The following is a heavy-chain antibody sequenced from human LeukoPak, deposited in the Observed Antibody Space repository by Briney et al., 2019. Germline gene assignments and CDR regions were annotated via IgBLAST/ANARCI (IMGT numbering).Heavy chain of an antibody. CDR3: TRDPRRLDY. CDR1: GSTFGTYW. CDR2: INQDGSEK. J-gene: IGHJ4*02. V-gene: IGHV3-7*03. Sequence: GGSLRLSCVASGSTFGTYWMHWVRQAPGKGLEWVANINQDGSEKYYVDSVKGRFTISRDNAENSLSLQMNSLRVEDTAVYYCTRDPRRLDYLGQGTLVTVSS.